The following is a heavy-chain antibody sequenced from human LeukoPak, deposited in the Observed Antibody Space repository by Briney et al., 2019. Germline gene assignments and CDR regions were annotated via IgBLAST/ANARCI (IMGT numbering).Heavy chain of an antibody. D-gene: IGHD5-18*01. CDR3: ARGQRDRGYSYGLWYTYCFDY. Sequence: SETLSLTCSVSGGSVNNSPYYWGWIRQTPGKGLEWIGEINHSGSTNYNPSLKSRVTISVDTSKNQFSLKLSSVTAADTAVYYCARGQRDRGYSYGLWYTYCFDYWGQGTLVTVSS. CDR2: INHSGST. V-gene: IGHV4-34*01. CDR1: GGSVNNSPYY. J-gene: IGHJ4*02.